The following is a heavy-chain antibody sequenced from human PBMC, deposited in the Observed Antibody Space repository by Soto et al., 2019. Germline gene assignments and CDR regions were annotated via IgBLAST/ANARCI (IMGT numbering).Heavy chain of an antibody. CDR1: GGSISSGGYY. V-gene: IGHV4-31*03. D-gene: IGHD3-16*01. Sequence: QVQLQESGPGLVKPSQTLSLTCTVSGGSISSGGYYWSWIRQHPGKGLEWIGYIYYSGSTYYNPSLTSRVTISVDTSKNQFSLKLSSVTAADTAVYYCAREEGGGYVHRWFDPWGQGTLVTVSS. J-gene: IGHJ5*02. CDR3: AREEGGGYVHRWFDP. CDR2: IYYSGST.